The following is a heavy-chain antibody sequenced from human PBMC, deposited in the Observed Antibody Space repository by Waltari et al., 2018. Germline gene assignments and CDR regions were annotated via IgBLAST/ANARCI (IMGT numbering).Heavy chain of an antibody. CDR3: ATDVQAHFYSLFRDY. D-gene: IGHD2-15*01. V-gene: IGHV3-15*07. J-gene: IGHJ4*02. CDR2: SQSTTDGGAT. CDR1: GFSFVMAR. Sequence: VQLVESGGALLKPGESLILSCAAPGFSFVMARSKWVRQAPGKGLEWVGRSQSTTDGGATEYSATLKGRITISRDDSKNTLYLEMISLKIEDTAVYFCATDVQAHFYSLFRDYWGQGTLVTVSS.